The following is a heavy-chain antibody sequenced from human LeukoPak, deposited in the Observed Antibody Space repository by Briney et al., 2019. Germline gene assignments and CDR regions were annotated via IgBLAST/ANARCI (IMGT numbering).Heavy chain of an antibody. CDR3: ANGNRYTSPNCLGYYYFYLDV. V-gene: IGHV3-23*01. CDR2: FSGSGGTT. CDR1: GFTFSSYA. D-gene: IGHD2/OR15-2a*01. J-gene: IGHJ6*03. Sequence: GESLRLSCAASGFTFSSYAMNWVRQAPARGLESVSGFSGSGGTTYYAHSVKGRFTISRNKSKNTLYTQMNSLSAEDTAVYSCANGNRYTSPNCLGYYYFYLDVWGKGTTVTVSS.